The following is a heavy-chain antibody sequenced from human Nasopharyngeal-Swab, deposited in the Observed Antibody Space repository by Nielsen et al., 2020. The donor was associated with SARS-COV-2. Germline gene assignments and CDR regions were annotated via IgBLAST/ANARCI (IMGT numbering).Heavy chain of an antibody. Sequence: GGSLRLSCVASGFTYDDYAMHWVRQAPGKGLEWVPGITWNSGVAYTDSVKGRFTISRDNARNSLYLQMNSLRTEDTAFYYCTKGRADYSNPSFDNWGQGTLVTVSS. J-gene: IGHJ4*02. CDR2: ITWNSGV. CDR3: TKGRADYSNPSFDN. CDR1: GFTYDDYA. D-gene: IGHD4-11*01. V-gene: IGHV3-9*01.